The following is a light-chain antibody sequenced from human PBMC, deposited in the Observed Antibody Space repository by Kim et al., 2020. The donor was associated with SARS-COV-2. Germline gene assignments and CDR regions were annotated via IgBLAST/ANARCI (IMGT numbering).Light chain of an antibody. Sequence: QSALTQPASVSGSPGQSITISCTGTSSDVGSYNLVSWYQQHPGKAPELMIFEVSKQPSGVSNRFSGSKSGNTASLTISGLQAEDEADYYCCSYAGYSAAFGSGTKVTVL. J-gene: IGLJ1*01. V-gene: IGLV2-23*02. CDR1: SSDVGSYNL. CDR3: CSYAGYSAA. CDR2: EVS.